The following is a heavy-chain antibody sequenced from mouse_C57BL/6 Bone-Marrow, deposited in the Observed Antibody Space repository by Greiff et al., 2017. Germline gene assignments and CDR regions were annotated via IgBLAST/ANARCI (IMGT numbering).Heavy chain of an antibody. CDR1: GYTFTDYY. CDR2: INPNNGGT. CDR3: ARDYYGSSWYFDY. V-gene: IGHV1-26*01. D-gene: IGHD1-1*01. J-gene: IGHJ2*01. Sequence: VQLQQSGPELVKPGASVKISCKASGYTFTDYYMNWVKQSHGKSLEWIGDINPNNGGTSYNQKLKGKATFTVDKSSSTAYMELRSLTSEDSAVYYCARDYYGSSWYFDYWGQGTILTVSS.